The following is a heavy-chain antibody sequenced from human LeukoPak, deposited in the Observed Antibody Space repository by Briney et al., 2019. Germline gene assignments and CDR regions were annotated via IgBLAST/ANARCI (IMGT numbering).Heavy chain of an antibody. J-gene: IGHJ4*02. CDR1: GYTFTSYA. CDR3: ARNGNYYDSSGLFDY. CDR2: INAGNGNT. Sequence: AAVKVCCKASGYTFTSYAMHWVRQAPGQRLEWMGWINAGNGNTKYSQKFQGRVTITRDTSASTAYMELSSLRSEDTAMYYCARNGNYYDSSGLFDYWGQGTLVTVSS. D-gene: IGHD3-22*01. V-gene: IGHV1-3*01.